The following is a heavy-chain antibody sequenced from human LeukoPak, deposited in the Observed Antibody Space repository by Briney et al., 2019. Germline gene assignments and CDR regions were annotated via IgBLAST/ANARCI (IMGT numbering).Heavy chain of an antibody. CDR2: TYYRSKWYN. J-gene: IGHJ4*02. V-gene: IGHV6-1*01. D-gene: IGHD3-22*01. CDR3: ARENLFYYDSSGINFDY. CDR1: GDSVSSNSAA. Sequence: SQTLSLTCAISGDSVSSNSAAWSWIRQSPSRGLEWLGRTYYRSKWYNDYAVSVKSRITINPDTSKNQFSLQLNSVTPEDTAVYYCARENLFYYDSSGINFDYWGQGTLVTVSS.